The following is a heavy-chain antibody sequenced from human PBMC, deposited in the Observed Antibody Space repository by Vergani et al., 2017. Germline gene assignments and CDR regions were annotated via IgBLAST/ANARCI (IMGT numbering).Heavy chain of an antibody. CDR2: IYYSGST. D-gene: IGHD3-9*01. CDR1: GGSISSYY. V-gene: IGHV4-59*08. J-gene: IGHJ5*02. CDR3: ARRLGADWLSWFDP. Sequence: QVQLQESGPGLVKPSETLSLTCTVSGGSISSYYWSWIRQPPGKGLEWIGYIYYSGSTNYKPSLKSRVTISVDTSKNQFSLKLSSVTAADTAVYYCARRLGADWLSWFDPWGQGTLVTVSS.